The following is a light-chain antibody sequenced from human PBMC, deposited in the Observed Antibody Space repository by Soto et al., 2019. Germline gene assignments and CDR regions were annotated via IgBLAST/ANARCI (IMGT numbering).Light chain of an antibody. J-gene: IGKJ1*01. CDR1: QSISTF. CDR3: QQSYSSTWT. CDR2: ATS. Sequence: DIQMTQSPSSLSASVGDRVTITCRPSQSISTFLNWYQQKPGTAPKLLMHATSILQSGVPSRFSGSGSGTEFTLTISSLQPEDFATYYCQQSYSSTWTFGQATKVEIK. V-gene: IGKV1-39*01.